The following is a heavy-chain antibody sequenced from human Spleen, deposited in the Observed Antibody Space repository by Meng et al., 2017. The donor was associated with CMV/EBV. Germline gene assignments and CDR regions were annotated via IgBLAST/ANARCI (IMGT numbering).Heavy chain of an antibody. Sequence: ASVKVSCKASGYTFTSYDINWVRQAPGQGLEWMGWISANNGKTSYSQKFQGRVSMTTDTSTSTAYMELGSLRSDDTAVYYCARILPRNIAPRWFLDYWGQGTLVTVSS. D-gene: IGHD4-23*01. V-gene: IGHV1-18*01. CDR1: GYTFTSYD. CDR2: ISANNGKT. CDR3: ARILPRNIAPRWFLDY. J-gene: IGHJ4*02.